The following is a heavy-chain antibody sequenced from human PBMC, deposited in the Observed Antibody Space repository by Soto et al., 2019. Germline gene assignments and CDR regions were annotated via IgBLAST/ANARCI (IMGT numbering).Heavy chain of an antibody. CDR3: ARGGGYNHFDY. J-gene: IGHJ4*02. CDR2: IYYSGST. CDR1: GASISSYD. D-gene: IGHD5-12*01. V-gene: IGHV4-59*12. Sequence: SETLSLTCTVSGASISSYDWSWIRQPPGKGLEWIGYIYYSGSTNYNPSLKSRVTISVDKSKNQFSLKLSSVTAADTAVYYCARGGGYNHFDYWGQGTPVTVSS.